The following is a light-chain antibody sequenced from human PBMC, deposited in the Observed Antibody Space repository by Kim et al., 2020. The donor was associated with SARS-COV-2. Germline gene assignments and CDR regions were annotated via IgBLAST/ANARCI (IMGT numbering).Light chain of an antibody. Sequence: GQTVTIACSGSTSNIGSNSVTWYHHLPGTAPKLLLYANDQRPSGVPGRFSGSKSGTSASLAISGLQSEDEADYYCAAWDDSLNGPLFGGGTQLTVL. CDR2: AND. J-gene: IGLJ3*02. CDR1: TSNIGSNS. V-gene: IGLV1-44*01. CDR3: AAWDDSLNGPL.